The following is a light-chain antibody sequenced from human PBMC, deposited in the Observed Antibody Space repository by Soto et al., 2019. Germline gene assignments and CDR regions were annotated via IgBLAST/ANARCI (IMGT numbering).Light chain of an antibody. CDR1: QSFGNY. Sequence: DIQMTQSPSSLSAFVGDRVTITCRASQSFGNYLNWYQQKPETAPKLLIYAGSSLQTGVPSRFSGSGSGKVFPLTITRLQPEDFATYYCQQSYTTPYTFGQGTKLEI. V-gene: IGKV1-39*01. CDR2: AGS. J-gene: IGKJ2*01. CDR3: QQSYTTPYT.